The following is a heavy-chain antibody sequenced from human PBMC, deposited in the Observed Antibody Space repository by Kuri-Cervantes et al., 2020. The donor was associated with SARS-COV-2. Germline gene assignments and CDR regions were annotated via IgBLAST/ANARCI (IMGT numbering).Heavy chain of an antibody. CDR1: GGSISSGGYS. V-gene: IGHV4-30-2*01. Sequence: SETLSLTCAVSGGSISSGGYSWSWIRQPPGEGLEWIGYIYHSGSTYYNPSLKSRVTISVDRSKNQFSLKLSSVTAADTAVYYCARESLSGDFWSGYYWNHWFDPWGQGTLVTVSS. CDR3: ARESLSGDFWSGYYWNHWFDP. CDR2: IYHSGST. J-gene: IGHJ5*02. D-gene: IGHD3-3*01.